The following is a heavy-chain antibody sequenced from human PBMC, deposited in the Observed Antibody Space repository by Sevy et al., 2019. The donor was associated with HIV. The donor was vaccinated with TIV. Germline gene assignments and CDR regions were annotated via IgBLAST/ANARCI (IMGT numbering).Heavy chain of an antibody. CDR1: GGSFSGYY. CDR2: IKHSGSI. CDR3: ARVTMDRDGYNYMDY. Sequence: SETLSLTCAVCGGSFSGYYWNWIRQPPGKGLEWIGEIKHSGSIDYNPSLKSRVTISVDTSKNQFSLKLKSVTAADTAVYYCARVTMDRDGYNYMDYWGQGTLVTVSS. V-gene: IGHV4-34*01. J-gene: IGHJ4*02. D-gene: IGHD5-12*01.